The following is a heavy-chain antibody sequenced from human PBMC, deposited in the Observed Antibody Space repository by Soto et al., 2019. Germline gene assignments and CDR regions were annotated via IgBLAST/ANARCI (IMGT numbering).Heavy chain of an antibody. Sequence: ASVKVSCKASAYTFTSYAIHWVRQAPGQRLEWMGWINAGNGNTRYSQKFQGRVTVTRDTSATTAYMELSSLRSEDTAVYYCARDRQYSGSYGDDAFDFWGQGTIVTVSS. CDR1: AYTFTSYA. J-gene: IGHJ3*01. CDR2: INAGNGNT. CDR3: ARDRQYSGSYGDDAFDF. D-gene: IGHD1-26*01. V-gene: IGHV1-3*01.